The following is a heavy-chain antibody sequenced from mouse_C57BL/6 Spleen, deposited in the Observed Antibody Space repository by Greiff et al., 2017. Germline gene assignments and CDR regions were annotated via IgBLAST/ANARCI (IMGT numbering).Heavy chain of an antibody. D-gene: IGHD2-3*01. Sequence: QVHVKQSGAELVRPGASVTLSCKASGYTFTDYEMHWVKQTPVHGLEWIGAIDPETGGTAYNQKFKGKAILTADKSSSTAYMELRSLTSEDSAVYYCTRWLLPFAYWGQGTLVTVSA. V-gene: IGHV1-15*01. CDR3: TRWLLPFAY. CDR2: IDPETGGT. CDR1: GYTFTDYE. J-gene: IGHJ3*01.